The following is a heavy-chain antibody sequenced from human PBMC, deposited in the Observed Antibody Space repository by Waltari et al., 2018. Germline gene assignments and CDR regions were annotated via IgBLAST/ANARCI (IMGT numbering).Heavy chain of an antibody. D-gene: IGHD2-2*01. J-gene: IGHJ5*02. CDR1: GGTFSSYA. CDR3: ARVLGYCSSTSCYVNWFDP. Sequence: QVQLVQSGAEVKKPGSSVKVSCKASGGTFSSYAISWGRQAPGQGLEWMGGIIPIFGTANYAQKFQGRVTITADESTSTAYMELSSLRSEDTAVYYCARVLGYCSSTSCYVNWFDPWGQGTLVTVSS. V-gene: IGHV1-69*12. CDR2: IIPIFGTA.